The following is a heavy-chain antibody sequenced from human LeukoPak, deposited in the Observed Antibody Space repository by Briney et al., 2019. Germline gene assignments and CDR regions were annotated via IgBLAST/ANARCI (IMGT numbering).Heavy chain of an antibody. Sequence: GGSLRLSCAASGFTFDDYAMHWVRQAPGKGLEWVSGISWNSGSIGYADSVKGRFTISRDNAKNSLYLQMNSLRAEDTALYYCARDGGWYGLDYWGQGTLVTVSS. D-gene: IGHD6-19*01. J-gene: IGHJ4*02. CDR3: ARDGGWYGLDY. CDR2: ISWNSGSI. V-gene: IGHV3-9*01. CDR1: GFTFDDYA.